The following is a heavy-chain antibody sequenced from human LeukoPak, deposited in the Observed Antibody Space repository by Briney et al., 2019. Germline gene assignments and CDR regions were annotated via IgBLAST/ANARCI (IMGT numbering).Heavy chain of an antibody. V-gene: IGHV3-48*03. CDR1: GFTFSSYE. D-gene: IGHD4-17*01. Sequence: GGSLRLSCAASGFTFSSYEINWVRQAPGQGLEWVSYISSSGSTRYYADSVKGRFTISRDDAKNSVYLQMNSLRAEDTAIYYCAKEGDYGDYGGDYWGQGTLVTVSS. J-gene: IGHJ4*02. CDR3: AKEGDYGDYGGDY. CDR2: ISSSGSTR.